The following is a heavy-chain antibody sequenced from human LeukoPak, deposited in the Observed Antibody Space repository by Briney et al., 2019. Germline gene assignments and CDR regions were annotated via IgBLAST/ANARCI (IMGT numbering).Heavy chain of an antibody. D-gene: IGHD6-6*01. V-gene: IGHV3-7*01. CDR1: GFTFSNYW. CDR2: IKQDGRAK. J-gene: IGHJ4*02. CDR3: AREGAYSSSSDVDY. Sequence: GGSLRLSCAASGFTFSNYWMSWGRQAPGKGLEWVANIKQDGRAKYYVDSVKGRFTISRDNVKNSLYLQMNSLRAEDTAICYCAREGAYSSSSDVDYWGQGTLVTVSS.